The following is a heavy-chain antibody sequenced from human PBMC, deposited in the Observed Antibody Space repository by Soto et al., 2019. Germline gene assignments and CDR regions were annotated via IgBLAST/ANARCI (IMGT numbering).Heavy chain of an antibody. D-gene: IGHD1-1*01. Sequence: QITLKESGPTLVKPIQTLTLTCTFSGFSLSSSGVGVGWIRQPPGKALEWLVVIFWADDKRYSPSLKSRLTITKDTSKNQVVLTMANMDPVDTATYYCAHRRGGGTTGGVFDYWGQGILVTVSS. V-gene: IGHV2-5*02. CDR1: GFSLSSSGVG. CDR3: AHRRGGGTTGGVFDY. J-gene: IGHJ4*02. CDR2: IFWADDK.